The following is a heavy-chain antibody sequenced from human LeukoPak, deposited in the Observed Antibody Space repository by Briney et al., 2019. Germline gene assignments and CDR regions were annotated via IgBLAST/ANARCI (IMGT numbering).Heavy chain of an antibody. CDR2: IYYSGST. CDR3: ARGLKRGIVGAT. D-gene: IGHD1-26*01. CDR1: GGSISSSSYY. J-gene: IGHJ5*02. V-gene: IGHV4-39*01. Sequence: SETLSLTCTVSGGSISSSSYYWGWIRQPPGKGLEWIGSIYYSGSTYYNPSLKSRVTISVDTSKNQFSLKLSSVTAADTAVYYCARGLKRGIVGATWGLGTLVTVSS.